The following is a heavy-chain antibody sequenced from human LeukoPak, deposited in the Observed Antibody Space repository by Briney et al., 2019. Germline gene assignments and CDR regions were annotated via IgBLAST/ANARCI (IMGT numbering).Heavy chain of an antibody. Sequence: ASVKVSCKASGYTFTSYYMHWVRQAPGQGLEWMGIINPSGGSTSYAQKFQGRVTMTRDMSTSTVCMELSSLRSEDTAVYYCARARRPYDAFDIWGQGTMVTVSS. V-gene: IGHV1-46*01. CDR3: ARARRPYDAFDI. J-gene: IGHJ3*02. CDR1: GYTFTSYY. CDR2: INPSGGST.